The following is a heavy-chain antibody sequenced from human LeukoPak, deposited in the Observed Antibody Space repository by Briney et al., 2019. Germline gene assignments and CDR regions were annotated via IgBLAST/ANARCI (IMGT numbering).Heavy chain of an antibody. CDR2: MNPNSGNT. J-gene: IGHJ6*02. CDR1: GYTFTSYD. D-gene: IGHD6-19*01. Sequence: ASVKVSCKASGYTFTSYDINWVRQATGQGLEWMGWMNPNSGNTGYAQKFQGRVTMTRNTSISTAYMELSSLRSEDTAVYYCARVFGQWLASGLYGMDVWGQGTTVTVSS. CDR3: ARVFGQWLASGLYGMDV. V-gene: IGHV1-8*01.